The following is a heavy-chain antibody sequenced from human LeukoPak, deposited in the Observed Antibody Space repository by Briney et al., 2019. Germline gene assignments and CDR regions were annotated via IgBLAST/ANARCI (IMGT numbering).Heavy chain of an antibody. CDR2: ISAYNDNT. CDR3: ARDGLHSSGWYKTRVDY. Sequence: ASVKVSCKASGYTFASYGISWVRQAPGQGLEWMGWISAYNDNTNYAQKLQGRVTMTTDTSTSTAYMELRSLRSDDTAVYYCARDGLHSSGWYKTRVDYWGQGTLVTVSS. D-gene: IGHD6-19*01. J-gene: IGHJ4*02. V-gene: IGHV1-18*01. CDR1: GYTFASYG.